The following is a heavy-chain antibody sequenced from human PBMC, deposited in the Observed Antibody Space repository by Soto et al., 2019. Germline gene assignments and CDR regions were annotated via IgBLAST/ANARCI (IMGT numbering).Heavy chain of an antibody. Sequence: QVQLQQWGAGLVKPSETLSLSCAVYGQSFSGHSWAWIRQPPGKGLEWIGEINESGRTYYNPSLKSRVPISKDTSKNQFSLKLSSVSAADTAAYFCARGAGIVALPGELEDVKYDYWGQGTLVNVSS. V-gene: IGHV4-34*01. D-gene: IGHD1-1*01. CDR3: ARGAGIVALPGELEDVKYDY. J-gene: IGHJ4*02. CDR2: INESGRT. CDR1: GQSFSGHS.